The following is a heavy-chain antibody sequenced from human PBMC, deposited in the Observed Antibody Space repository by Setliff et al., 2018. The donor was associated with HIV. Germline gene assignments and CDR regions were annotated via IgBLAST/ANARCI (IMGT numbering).Heavy chain of an antibody. V-gene: IGHV3-30*02. CDR2: IRYDESDK. J-gene: IGHJ4*02. Sequence: GGSLRLSCAASGFTFSNSGMHWVRQAPGKGLEWVTFIRYDESDKYHADSVKGRFTISRDNSKNTLYLEMNNLRTEDTAVYYCAKDISGYSYWGQGTPVTVSS. CDR3: AKDISGYSY. D-gene: IGHD3-22*01. CDR1: GFTFSNSG.